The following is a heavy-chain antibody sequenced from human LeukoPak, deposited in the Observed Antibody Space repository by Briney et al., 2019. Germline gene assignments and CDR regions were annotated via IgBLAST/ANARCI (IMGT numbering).Heavy chain of an antibody. CDR1: GGSISSYY. J-gene: IGHJ4*02. Sequence: SETLSLTCTVSGGSISSYYWSWIRQPPGKGLEWIGYIYYSGSTNYNPSLKSRVTISVDTSKNQFSLKLSSVTAADTAVYYCARTSKEWDLYYFDYWGQGTLVTVSS. D-gene: IGHD1-26*01. V-gene: IGHV4-59*01. CDR2: IYYSGST. CDR3: ARTSKEWDLYYFDY.